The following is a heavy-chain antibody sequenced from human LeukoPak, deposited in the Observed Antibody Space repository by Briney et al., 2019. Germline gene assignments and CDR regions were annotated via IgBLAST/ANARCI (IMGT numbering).Heavy chain of an antibody. Sequence: PSETLSLTCTVSGGSISSGGYYWSWIRQHPGKGLEWIGYIYYSGSTYYNPSLKSRVTISVDTSKNQFSLKLSSVTAADTAVYYCARDRRERGPTMRKIDPWGQGTLVTVSS. CDR1: GGSISSGGYY. CDR2: IYYSGST. J-gene: IGHJ5*02. V-gene: IGHV4-31*03. D-gene: IGHD5-12*01. CDR3: ARDRRERGPTMRKIDP.